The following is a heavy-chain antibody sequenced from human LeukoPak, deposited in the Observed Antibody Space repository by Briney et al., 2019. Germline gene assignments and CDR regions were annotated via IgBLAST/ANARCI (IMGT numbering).Heavy chain of an antibody. V-gene: IGHV3-30*02. CDR1: GFTFSSYW. J-gene: IGHJ4*02. D-gene: IGHD5-18*01. CDR2: IRYGGSHK. CDR3: AKEASRGSSFAYTPIEKPYYLDY. Sequence: PGGSLRLSCAASGFTFSSYWMHWVRQAPGKGLEWVAFIRYGGSHKYYADSVKGRFTISRDNSKNTLFLQMNSLRAEDTAVYYCAKEASRGSSFAYTPIEKPYYLDYWGQGTLVTVSS.